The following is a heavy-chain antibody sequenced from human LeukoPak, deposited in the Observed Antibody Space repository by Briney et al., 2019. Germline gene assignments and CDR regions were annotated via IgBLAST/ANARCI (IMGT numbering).Heavy chain of an antibody. CDR1: GFTFSSYA. V-gene: IGHV3-23*01. CDR2: ISGSGGST. J-gene: IGHJ6*03. Sequence: GGSLRLSCAASGFTFSSYAMSWVRQAPGKGLEWVSAISGSGGSTYYADSVKGRFTISRDNSKNTLYLQMNSLRAEDTAIYFCARAIFGLVIVYYMDVWGKGTTVTVSS. D-gene: IGHD3/OR15-3a*01. CDR3: ARAIFGLVIVYYMDV.